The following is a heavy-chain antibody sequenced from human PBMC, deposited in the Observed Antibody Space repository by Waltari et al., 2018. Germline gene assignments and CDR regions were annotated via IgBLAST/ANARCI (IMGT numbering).Heavy chain of an antibody. V-gene: IGHV4-59*01. D-gene: IGHD3-10*01. CDR2: IYYSGST. J-gene: IGHJ4*02. Sequence: QVQLQESGPGLVKPSETLSLTCTGSGGPISSYYWSWIRPPPGKGLEWIGYIYYSGSTNYNPSLKSRVTISVDTSKNQFSLKLSSVTAADTAVYYCARYPIDYYGSGSPYWGQGTLVTVSS. CDR1: GGPISSYY. CDR3: ARYPIDYYGSGSPY.